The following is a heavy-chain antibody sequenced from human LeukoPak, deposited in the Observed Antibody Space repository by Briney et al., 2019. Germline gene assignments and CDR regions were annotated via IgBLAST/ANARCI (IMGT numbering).Heavy chain of an antibody. CDR3: ARGAGGFGGWPRPFDY. Sequence: ASVKVSCKASGYTFTTYDINWVRQAPGQGLEWMGWISAYNDKTNYAQKFQGRVTMTTDTSTSTAYMELRSPRSDDTAVYYCARGAGGFGGWPRPFDYWGQGTLVTVSS. CDR2: ISAYNDKT. D-gene: IGHD6-19*01. CDR1: GYTFTTYD. J-gene: IGHJ4*02. V-gene: IGHV1-18*01.